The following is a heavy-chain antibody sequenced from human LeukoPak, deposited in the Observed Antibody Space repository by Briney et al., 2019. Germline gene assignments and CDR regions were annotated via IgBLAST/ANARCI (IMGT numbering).Heavy chain of an antibody. D-gene: IGHD3-9*01. CDR1: GGSFSGYY. CDR3: AGGYRSDWYYDILTGYYRVAGKTFDY. V-gene: IGHV4-34*01. Sequence: SETLSLTCAVSGGSFSGYYWSWIRQPPGKGLEWIGEINHSGSTTYNPSLTSRVTISVDTSKNQFSLKLSSVTAADAAVYYCAGGYRSDWYYDILTGYYRVAGKTFDYWGQGTLVSVSS. CDR2: INHSGST. J-gene: IGHJ4*02.